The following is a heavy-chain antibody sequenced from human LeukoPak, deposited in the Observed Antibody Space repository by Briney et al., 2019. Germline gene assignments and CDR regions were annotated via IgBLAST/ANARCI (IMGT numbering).Heavy chain of an antibody. CDR2: ISPYNGNT. J-gene: IGHJ4*02. V-gene: IGHV1-18*01. CDR1: GYTFTSYT. D-gene: IGHD3-22*01. CDR3: ARKLYDSSRYGQTYYFDN. Sequence: ASVKVSCKASGYTFTSYTMTWVRQAPGQGLEWMGWISPYNGNTDHAQKFQGRVTMTTDTFTSTAYMDLRSLRSDDTAVYYCARKLYDSSRYGQTYYFDNWGQGTLVTVSS.